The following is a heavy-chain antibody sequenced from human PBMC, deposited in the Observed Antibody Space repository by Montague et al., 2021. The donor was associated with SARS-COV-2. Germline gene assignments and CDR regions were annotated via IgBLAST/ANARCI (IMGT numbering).Heavy chain of an antibody. CDR1: GFTFSAYA. CDR2: ITGGGVT. Sequence: SLRLSCAASGFTFSAYAMSWVRQAPGKGLEWVSGITGGGVTFYGDSVKGRFTISSDISTNTLYLQINSLRAEDTAVYYCVKDNTLSGINYSENWGQGTLVSVSS. D-gene: IGHD3-10*01. V-gene: IGHV3-23*01. CDR3: VKDNTLSGINYSEN. J-gene: IGHJ4*02.